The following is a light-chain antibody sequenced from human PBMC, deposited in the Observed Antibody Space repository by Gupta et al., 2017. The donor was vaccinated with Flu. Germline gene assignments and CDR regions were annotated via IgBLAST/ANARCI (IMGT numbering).Light chain of an antibody. CDR1: QGISRW. J-gene: IGKJ4*01. CDR2: KAS. Sequence: GDRVTITCRASQGISRWLAWYQQKPGKAPNLLIYKASNLESGVPSRFSGSGSGTEYTLTISSLQPDDFATYYCQQYDNYSLTFGGGTKVEI. V-gene: IGKV1-5*03. CDR3: QQYDNYSLT.